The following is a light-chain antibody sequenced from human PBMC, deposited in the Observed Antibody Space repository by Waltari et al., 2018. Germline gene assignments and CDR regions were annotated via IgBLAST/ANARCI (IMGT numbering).Light chain of an antibody. CDR3: QQCYTFPYT. CDR2: WAS. CDR1: QSVVFSSNNKNY. V-gene: IGKV4-1*01. J-gene: IGKJ2*01. Sequence: DIVLTQSPDSLAVSLGERATINCKSSQSVVFSSNNKNYLAWYQQKPGQPPKLLITWASTLEAGVPDRFSGSGSETDVTLTISSLQAEDVAVYYCQQCYTFPYTFGQGTKLEIK.